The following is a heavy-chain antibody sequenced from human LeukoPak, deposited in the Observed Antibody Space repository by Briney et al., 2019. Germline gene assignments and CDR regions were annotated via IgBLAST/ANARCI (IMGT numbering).Heavy chain of an antibody. CDR3: ARAAIGTFWNDAPPERRMEFDP. D-gene: IGHD1-1*01. Sequence: GASVKVSCKASGYTFTSYGISWVRQSTGQGLEWMGWISAYNGNTNYAQKLQGRVTMTTDTSTSTAYMELRSLRSDDTAVYYCARAAIGTFWNDAPPERRMEFDPWGQGALVTVSS. V-gene: IGHV1-18*01. CDR2: ISAYNGNT. CDR1: GYTFTSYG. J-gene: IGHJ5*02.